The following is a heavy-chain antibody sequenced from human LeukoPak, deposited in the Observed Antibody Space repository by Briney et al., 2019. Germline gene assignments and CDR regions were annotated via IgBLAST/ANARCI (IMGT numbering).Heavy chain of an antibody. CDR2: INPNSGGT. V-gene: IGHV1-2*02. CDR3: ARAGTGEVWGVIRYFSVLVEEAYYMDV. CDR1: GYTFTGYY. D-gene: IGHD3-10*01. J-gene: IGHJ6*03. Sequence: ASVKVSCKASGYTFTGYYMHWVRQAPGQGLEWMGWINPNSGGTNYAQKFQGRVTMTRDTSISTAYMELSRLRSDDTAVYYCARAGTGEVWGVIRYFSVLVEEAYYMDVWGKGTTVTVSS.